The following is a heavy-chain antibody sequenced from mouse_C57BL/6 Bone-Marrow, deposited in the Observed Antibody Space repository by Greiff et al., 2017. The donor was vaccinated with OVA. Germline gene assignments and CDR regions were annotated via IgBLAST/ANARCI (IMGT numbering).Heavy chain of an antibody. J-gene: IGHJ1*03. CDR3: ARMCYGSPYWYFDV. CDR2: IDPNSGGT. V-gene: IGHV1-72*01. Sequence: QVQLQQPGAELVKPGASVKLSCKASGYTFTSYWMHWVKQRPGRGLEWIGRIDPNSGGTKYNEKFKSKATLTVDKPSSTAYMQLNSLTSEDSAVYYGARMCYGSPYWYFDVWGTGTTVTVSS. D-gene: IGHD1-1*01. CDR1: GYTFTSYW.